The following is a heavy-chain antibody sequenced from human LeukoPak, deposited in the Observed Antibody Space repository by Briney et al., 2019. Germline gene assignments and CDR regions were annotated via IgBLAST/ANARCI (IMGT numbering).Heavy chain of an antibody. CDR1: GGSFSGYY. J-gene: IGHJ4*02. Sequence: SETLSLTCAVYGGSFSGYYWSWIRQPPGKGLEWIGEINHSGSTNYNPSLKSRVTISVDTSKNQFSLKLSSVTAADTAVYYCATRAPYGSGSYWRYWGQGTLVTVSS. V-gene: IGHV4-34*01. CDR2: INHSGST. CDR3: ATRAPYGSGSYWRY. D-gene: IGHD3-10*01.